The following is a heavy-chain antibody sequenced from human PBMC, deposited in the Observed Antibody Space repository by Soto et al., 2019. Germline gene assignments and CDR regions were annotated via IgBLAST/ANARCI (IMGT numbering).Heavy chain of an antibody. Sequence: QVQLVQSGAEVKKPGASVKVSCKASGYTFTSYGISWVRQAPGQGLEWMGRISPYNGNTNYAQKLQGKVTMTKDTSTSTAYMELRSLRSDDTAVYYCARDRGYNWNYGWFDPWGQGTLVTVSS. J-gene: IGHJ5*02. CDR2: ISPYNGNT. CDR1: GYTFTSYG. V-gene: IGHV1-18*01. D-gene: IGHD1-7*01. CDR3: ARDRGYNWNYGWFDP.